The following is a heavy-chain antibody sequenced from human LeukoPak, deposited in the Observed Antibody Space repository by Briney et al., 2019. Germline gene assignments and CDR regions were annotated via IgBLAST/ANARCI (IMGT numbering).Heavy chain of an antibody. Sequence: SETLSLTCTVSGGSISSSSYYWGWIRQPPGKGLEWIGSIYYSGSTYYNPSLKSRVTISVDTSKNQFSLKLSSVTAADTAVYYCARHPRLRYFDWGVEYFQHWGQGTLVTVSS. CDR1: GGSISSSSYY. D-gene: IGHD3-9*01. CDR2: IYYSGST. CDR3: ARHPRLRYFDWGVEYFQH. V-gene: IGHV4-39*01. J-gene: IGHJ1*01.